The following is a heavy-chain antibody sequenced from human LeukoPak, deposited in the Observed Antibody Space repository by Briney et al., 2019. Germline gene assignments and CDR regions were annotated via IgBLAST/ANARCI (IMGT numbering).Heavy chain of an antibody. V-gene: IGHV3-74*01. J-gene: IGHJ6*02. CDR2: INSDGSST. CDR1: GFTFSSYW. D-gene: IGHD2-2*01. CDR3: AKDRYCSSTSCHQSYGMDV. Sequence: GGSLRLSCAASGFTFSSYWMHWVRQAPGKGLVWVSRINSDGSSTSYADSVKGRFTISRDNAKNTLYLQMNSLRAEDTAVYYCAKDRYCSSTSCHQSYGMDVWGQGTTVTVSS.